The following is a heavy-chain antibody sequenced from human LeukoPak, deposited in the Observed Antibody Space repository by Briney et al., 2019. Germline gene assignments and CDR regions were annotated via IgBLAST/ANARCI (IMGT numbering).Heavy chain of an antibody. CDR2: IWNDGSNK. Sequence: GGSLRLSCAASGFTFSTYGMHWVRQAPGKGLEWVAIIWNDGSNKYYADSVKGRFTISRDNSKNTLYLQMNTLRAEDTAMYFCVGAPYYYASGTFSPFDYWGQGTLVTVSS. V-gene: IGHV3-33*01. D-gene: IGHD3-10*01. CDR1: GFTFSTYG. J-gene: IGHJ4*02. CDR3: VGAPYYYASGTFSPFDY.